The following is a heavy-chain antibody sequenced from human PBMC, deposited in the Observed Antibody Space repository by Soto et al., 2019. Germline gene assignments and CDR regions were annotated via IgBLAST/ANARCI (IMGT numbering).Heavy chain of an antibody. D-gene: IGHD3-10*01. V-gene: IGHV4-34*01. Sequence: QVQLQQWGAGLLKPSETLSLTCAVYGGSFSGYYWTWIRQPPGKGLEWIGEINHSGSTNYNPSLKSRVPISVDTSKHQSSLKLSSVTAADTAVYYCARGYGRHFDYWGQGTLVTVSS. CDR3: ARGYGRHFDY. J-gene: IGHJ4*02. CDR1: GGSFSGYY. CDR2: INHSGST.